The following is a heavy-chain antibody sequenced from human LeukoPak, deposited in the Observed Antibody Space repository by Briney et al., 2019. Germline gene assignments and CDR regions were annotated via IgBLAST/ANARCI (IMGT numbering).Heavy chain of an antibody. Sequence: ASVKVSCKASGYTFTNYALSWVRQAPEQGLEWMGWISAYNGNTNYAQKFQGRVTMTTDTSTSTAYLELRSLRSDDTAVYYCARDRVAGAFYFDYWGQGTLVTVSS. CDR1: GYTFTNYA. D-gene: IGHD6-19*01. V-gene: IGHV1-18*04. CDR3: ARDRVAGAFYFDY. J-gene: IGHJ4*02. CDR2: ISAYNGNT.